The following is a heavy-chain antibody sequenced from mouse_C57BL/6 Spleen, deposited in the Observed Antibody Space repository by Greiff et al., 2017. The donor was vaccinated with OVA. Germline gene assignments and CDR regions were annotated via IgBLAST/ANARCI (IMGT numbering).Heavy chain of an antibody. D-gene: IGHD1-1*01. CDR2: ISSGGSYT. J-gene: IGHJ2*01. V-gene: IGHV5-6*02. CDR1: GFTFSSYG. CDR3: ARQGVTTVVGYFDY. Sequence: EVKLVESGGDLVKPGGSLKLSCAASGFTFSSYGMSWVRQTPDKRLEWVATISSGGSYTYYPDSVKGRFTISRDNAKNTRYLQMSSRKSEDTAMYDCARQGVTTVVGYFDYWGQGTTLTVSS.